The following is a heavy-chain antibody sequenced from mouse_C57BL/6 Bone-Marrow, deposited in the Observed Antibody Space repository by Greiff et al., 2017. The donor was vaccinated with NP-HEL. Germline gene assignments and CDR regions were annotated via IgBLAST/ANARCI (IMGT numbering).Heavy chain of an antibody. J-gene: IGHJ4*01. V-gene: IGHV1-72*01. D-gene: IGHD1-1*01. Sequence: QVQLQQPGAEPVKPGASVKLSCKASVYTFTSYWMHWVKQRPGRGLEWIGRIDPNSGGTKYNEKFKSKATLTVDKPSSTAYMQLSSLTSEDSAVYYCARSPYYYGSSYYAMDYWGQGTSVTVSS. CDR3: ARSPYYYGSSYYAMDY. CDR2: IDPNSGGT. CDR1: VYTFTSYW.